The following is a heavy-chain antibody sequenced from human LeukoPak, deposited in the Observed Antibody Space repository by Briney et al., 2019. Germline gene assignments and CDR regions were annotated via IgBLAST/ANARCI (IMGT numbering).Heavy chain of an antibody. J-gene: IGHJ4*02. V-gene: IGHV4-59*01. CDR1: GGSISSYY. CDR2: TYYSGST. Sequence: PSETLSLTCTVSGGSISSYYWSWIRQPPGQGLEWIGYTYYSGSTNYNPSLKSRVTISVDTSKNQFSLKPSSVTAADTAVYYCARDRRWLQSSIWGQGTLVTVSS. D-gene: IGHD5-24*01. CDR3: ARDRRWLQSSI.